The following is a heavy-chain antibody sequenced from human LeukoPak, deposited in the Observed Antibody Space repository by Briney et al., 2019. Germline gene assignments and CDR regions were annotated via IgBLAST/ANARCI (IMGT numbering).Heavy chain of an antibody. V-gene: IGHV3-23*01. CDR2: ISGSGVST. CDR1: GFTFGTYA. D-gene: IGHD1-26*01. CDR3: AKTVGVNFFDY. Sequence: GGSLRLSCAPSGFTFGTYAMSWVRRAPGTGLEWVSSISGSGVSTFYADSVKGRFTISRDNSKNTLYLQTHSLRGEDTAMYYCAKTVGVNFFDYWGQGTLVTVSS. J-gene: IGHJ4*02.